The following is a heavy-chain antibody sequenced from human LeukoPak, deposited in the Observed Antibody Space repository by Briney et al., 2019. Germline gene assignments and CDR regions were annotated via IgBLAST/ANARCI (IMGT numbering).Heavy chain of an antibody. CDR1: GFTFSNYD. V-gene: IGHV3-30*18. Sequence: GGSLRLSCAASGFTFSNYDMHWVRQAPGKGLEWVTVISHDGSDEYYADSVKGRFTISRDNSENMLYLQINSLRVEDTAVYYCAKFLSGLYPHDAFDIWGQGTMVTVSA. CDR3: AKFLSGLYPHDAFDI. D-gene: IGHD3-16*01. CDR2: ISHDGSDE. J-gene: IGHJ3*02.